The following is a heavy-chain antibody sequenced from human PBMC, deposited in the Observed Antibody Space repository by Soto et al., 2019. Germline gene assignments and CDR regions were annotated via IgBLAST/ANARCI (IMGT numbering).Heavy chain of an antibody. CDR1: GYTFISYD. D-gene: IGHD6-13*01. J-gene: IGHJ5*01. CDR2: MNPNSGNT. Sequence: QVQLVQSGAEVKKPGASVKVSCKASGYTFISYDINWVRQATGQGLEWMGWMNPNSGNTGYAQKFQGRVTMTRSTAISTAYMELSSLRSEETAVYYCARGQAAAGTNWFDSWGQGTLVTVSS. CDR3: ARGQAAAGTNWFDS. V-gene: IGHV1-8*01.